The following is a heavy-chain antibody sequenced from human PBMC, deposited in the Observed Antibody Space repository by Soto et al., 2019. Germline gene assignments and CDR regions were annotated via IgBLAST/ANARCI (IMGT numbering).Heavy chain of an antibody. CDR3: ANYDRXDETXXXXXXXXXXXXLXXXXXX. Sequence: EVQLLESGGGLVQPGGSLRLSCAASGFTFSSYAMSWVRQAPGKGLEWVSAISGSGGSTYYADSVKGRFTISRDNSKNTLYLQMNSLRAEDTAVYYCANYDRXDETXXXXXXXXXXXXLXXXXXXWXQGTLV. CDR2: ISGSGGST. J-gene: IGHJ4*02. D-gene: IGHD3-3*01. CDR1: GFTFSSYA. V-gene: IGHV3-23*01.